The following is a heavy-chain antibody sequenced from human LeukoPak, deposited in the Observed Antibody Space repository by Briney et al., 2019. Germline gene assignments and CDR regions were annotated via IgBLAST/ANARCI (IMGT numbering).Heavy chain of an antibody. CDR3: ARDVVVVPAAHYGMDV. CDR1: GFTFSSYG. V-gene: IGHV3-33*01. D-gene: IGHD2-2*01. CDR2: IWYDGSNK. Sequence: PGRSLRLSCAASGFTFSSYGMHWVRQAPGKGLEWVAVIWYDGSNKYYADSVKGRFTISRDNSKNTLYLQMNSLRAEDTAVCYCARDVVVVPAAHYGMDVWGKGTTVTVSS. J-gene: IGHJ6*04.